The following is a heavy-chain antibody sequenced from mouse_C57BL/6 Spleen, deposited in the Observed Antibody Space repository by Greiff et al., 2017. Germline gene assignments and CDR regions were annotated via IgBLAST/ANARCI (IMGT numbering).Heavy chain of an antibody. Sequence: QVQLQQSGAELAKPGASVKLSCKASGYTFTSYWMHWVKQRPGQGLEWIGYINPGGGYTKYNQKFKGKATLTADKSSSTAYMQLSSRTYEDSAVYYCATLDSAGTGGAMDYWGQGTSVTVSS. V-gene: IGHV1-7*01. CDR3: ATLDSAGTGGAMDY. J-gene: IGHJ4*01. CDR1: GYTFTSYW. D-gene: IGHD3-2*02. CDR2: INPGGGYT.